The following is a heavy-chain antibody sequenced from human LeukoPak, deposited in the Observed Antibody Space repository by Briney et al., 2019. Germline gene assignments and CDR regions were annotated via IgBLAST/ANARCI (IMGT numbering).Heavy chain of an antibody. D-gene: IGHD3-16*02. CDR3: ARESPSYDYVWGSYQHYFDY. V-gene: IGHV1-46*01. CDR2: INPSRGST. CDR1: GYTFTSYY. J-gene: IGHJ4*02. Sequence: ASVKVSCKASGYTFTSYYMYWVRQAPGQGLEWMGIINPSRGSTNYAQKFQGRVTITADESTSTAYMELSSLRSEDTAVYYCARESPSYDYVWGSYQHYFDYWGQGTLVTVSS.